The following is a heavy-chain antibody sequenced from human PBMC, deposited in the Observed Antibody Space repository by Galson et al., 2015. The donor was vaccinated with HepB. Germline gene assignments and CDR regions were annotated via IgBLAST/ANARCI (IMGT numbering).Heavy chain of an antibody. D-gene: IGHD2-15*01. CDR3: AKEGATYCSGGRCSLDY. V-gene: IGHV3-30*18. CDR1: GFTFSSYG. J-gene: IGHJ4*02. CDR2: ISYDGSNK. Sequence: SLRLSCAASGFTFSSYGMHWVRQAPGKGLEWVAVISYDGSNKYYADSVKGRFTISRDNSKNTLYLQMNSLRAEDTAVYYCAKEGATYCSGGRCSLDYWGQGTLVTVSS.